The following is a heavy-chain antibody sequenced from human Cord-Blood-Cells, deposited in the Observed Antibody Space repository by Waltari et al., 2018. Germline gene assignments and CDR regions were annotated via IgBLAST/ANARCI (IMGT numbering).Heavy chain of an antibody. CDR1: GYSISSGYY. CDR3: ARGDSSSWYNDY. V-gene: IGHV4-38-2*01. J-gene: IGHJ4*02. D-gene: IGHD6-13*01. CDR2: IDHSGST. Sequence: QVQLQESGPGLVKPSETLSLTCAVSGYSISSGYYWGWIRQPPGKGLEWIGSIDHSGSTYYNPSLKSRVTISVDTSKNQFSLKLSSVTAADTAVYYCARGDSSSWYNDYWGQGTLVTVSS.